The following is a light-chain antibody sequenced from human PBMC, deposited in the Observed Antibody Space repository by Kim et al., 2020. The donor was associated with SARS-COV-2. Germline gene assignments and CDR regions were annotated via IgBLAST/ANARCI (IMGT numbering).Light chain of an antibody. Sequence: RATRNCKSSQTILYNSNNKNDLAWYQQKPGQPPKVRIYWASTREAGCPDRFSGSGSGTDFTLTISSLQAEDVAVYYCHQYYRSPPSFGQGTKLEIK. CDR3: HQYYRSPPS. J-gene: IGKJ2*03. CDR1: QTILYNSNNKND. CDR2: WAS. V-gene: IGKV4-1*01.